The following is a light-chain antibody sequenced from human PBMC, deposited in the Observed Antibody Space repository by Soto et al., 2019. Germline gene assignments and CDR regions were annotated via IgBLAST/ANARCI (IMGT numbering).Light chain of an antibody. CDR1: SSDVGGYDY. V-gene: IGLV2-14*01. CDR2: EVS. J-gene: IGLJ2*01. CDR3: ASYTSSSTSVI. Sequence: QSALTQPASVSGSPGQSITISCTGTSSDVGGYDYVSWYQQYPGKAPKLMIYEVSNRPSGVSNRFSGSKSGNTASLTISGLQAGDEADYYCASYTSSSTSVIFGRGTKVTVL.